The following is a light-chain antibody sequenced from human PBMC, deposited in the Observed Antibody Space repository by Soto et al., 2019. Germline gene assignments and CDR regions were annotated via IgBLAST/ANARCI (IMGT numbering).Light chain of an antibody. Sequence: QSALTQPASVAGSPGQSITIPCNGTSNDIGGYNFVSWFQQHPGKAPKLLICDVTRRPSGVSDRFSGSKSGNTASLTISGLQAEDEADYYCTSESGGNTLYVFGSVTKVTVL. CDR3: TSESGGNTLYV. J-gene: IGLJ1*01. CDR1: SNDIGGYNF. V-gene: IGLV2-14*01. CDR2: DVT.